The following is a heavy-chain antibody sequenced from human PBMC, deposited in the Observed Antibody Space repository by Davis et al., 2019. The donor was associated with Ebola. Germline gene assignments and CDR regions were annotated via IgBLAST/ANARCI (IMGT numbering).Heavy chain of an antibody. V-gene: IGHV1-8*01. CDR1: GYTFTSYD. CDR2: MNPNSGNT. Sequence: ASVKVSCKASGYTFTSYDINWVRQATGQGLEWMGWMNPNSGNTGYAQKFQGRVTMTTDTSTSTAYMELRSLRSDDTAVYYCARAHHVGSQHYCSSTSCYPYYYGMDVWGQGTTVTVSS. J-gene: IGHJ6*02. CDR3: ARAHHVGSQHYCSSTSCYPYYYGMDV. D-gene: IGHD2-2*01.